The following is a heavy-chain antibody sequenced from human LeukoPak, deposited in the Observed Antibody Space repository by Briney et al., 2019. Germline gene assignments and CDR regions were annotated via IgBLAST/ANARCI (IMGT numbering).Heavy chain of an antibody. Sequence: SVKVSCKASGYTFTSYAISWVRQAPGQGLEWMGGIIPIFGTTNYAQKFQDRVTITADKSTSTAYMELSSLRSEDTAVYYCARVVGLTGYSSSWYSGYYYHMDVWGKGTTVTVSS. J-gene: IGHJ6*03. CDR1: GYTFTSYA. CDR3: ARVVGLTGYSSSWYSGYYYHMDV. CDR2: IIPIFGTT. D-gene: IGHD6-13*01. V-gene: IGHV1-69*06.